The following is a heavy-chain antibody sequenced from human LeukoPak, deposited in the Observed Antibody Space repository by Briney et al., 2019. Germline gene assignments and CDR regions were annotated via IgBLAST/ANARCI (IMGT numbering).Heavy chain of an antibody. D-gene: IGHD6-19*01. CDR1: GGSISSYY. Sequence: PSETLSLTCTVSGGSISSYYWSWIRQPPGKGLEWIGYIYYTGRTTYNPSLNSRVTISLDTSMNQFSLKLDSVTAADTAVYYCARVTSGWYSIDYWGQGTLVTVSS. J-gene: IGHJ4*02. CDR2: IYYTGRT. V-gene: IGHV4-59*01. CDR3: ARVTSGWYSIDY.